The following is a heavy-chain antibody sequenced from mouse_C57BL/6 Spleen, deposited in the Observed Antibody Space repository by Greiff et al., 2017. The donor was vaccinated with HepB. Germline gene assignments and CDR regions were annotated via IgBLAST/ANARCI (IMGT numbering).Heavy chain of an antibody. V-gene: IGHV1-55*01. Sequence: VQLQQPGAELVKPGASVKMSCKASGYTFTSYWITWVKQRPGQGLEWIGDIYPGSGSTNYNEKFKSKATLTVDTSSSTAYMQLSSLTSEDSAVYYCARGVGNYDYDGYAMDYWGQGTSVTVSS. CDR3: ARGVGNYDYDGYAMDY. J-gene: IGHJ4*01. D-gene: IGHD2-4*01. CDR2: IYPGSGST. CDR1: GYTFTSYW.